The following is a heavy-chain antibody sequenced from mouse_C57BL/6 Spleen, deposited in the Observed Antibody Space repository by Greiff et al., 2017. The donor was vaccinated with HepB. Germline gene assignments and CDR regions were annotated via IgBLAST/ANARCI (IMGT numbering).Heavy chain of an antibody. V-gene: IGHV1-69*01. J-gene: IGHJ1*03. D-gene: IGHD2-5*01. CDR1: GYTFTSYW. Sequence: QVQLQQPGAELVMPGASVKLSCKASGYTFTSYWMHWVKQRPGQGLEWIGEIDPSDSYTNYNQKFKGKSTLTVDKSSSTAYMQLSSLTSEDSAVYYCARRYSNSLYFDVWGTGTTVTVSS. CDR2: IDPSDSYT. CDR3: ARRYSNSLYFDV.